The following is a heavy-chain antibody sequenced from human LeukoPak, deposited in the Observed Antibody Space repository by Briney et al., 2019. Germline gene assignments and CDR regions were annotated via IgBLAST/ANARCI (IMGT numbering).Heavy chain of an antibody. Sequence: GGSLRLSCAASGFTFSSDWMSWVRQAPGKGLEWVSAISGSGGSTYYADSVKGRFTISRDNSKNTLYLQMNSLRAEDTAVYYCAKEETYYYGSGSPGWGQGTLVTVSS. V-gene: IGHV3-23*01. CDR1: GFTFSSDW. CDR3: AKEETYYYGSGSPG. CDR2: ISGSGGST. J-gene: IGHJ4*02. D-gene: IGHD3-10*01.